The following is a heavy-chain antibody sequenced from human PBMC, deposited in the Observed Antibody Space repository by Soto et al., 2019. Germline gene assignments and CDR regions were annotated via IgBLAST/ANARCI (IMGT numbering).Heavy chain of an antibody. D-gene: IGHD2-2*01. J-gene: IGHJ6*02. CDR2: ISWNSGSI. CDR1: RFTFDDYA. CDR3: AKDLGYCSSTSCSYYGMDV. Sequence: EVQLVESGGGLVQPGRSLRLSCAASRFTFDDYAMHWVRQAPGKGLEWVSGISWNSGSIGYADSVKGRFTISRDNAKNSLYLQMNSLRAEDTALYYCAKDLGYCSSTSCSYYGMDVWGQGTTVTVSS. V-gene: IGHV3-9*01.